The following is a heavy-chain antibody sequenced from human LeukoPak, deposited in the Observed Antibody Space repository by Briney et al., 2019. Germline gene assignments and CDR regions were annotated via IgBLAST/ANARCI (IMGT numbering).Heavy chain of an antibody. CDR2: IYTSGST. D-gene: IGHD3-22*01. CDR3: ARKSYDSSGYGYFQH. V-gene: IGHV4-61*02. Sequence: SQTLSLTCTVSGGSISSGSYYWSWIRQPAGKGLEWIGRIYTSGSTNYNPSLKSRVIISVDTSKNQFSLKLSSVTAADTAVYYCARKSYDSSGYGYFQHWGQGTLVTVSS. CDR1: GGSISSGSYY. J-gene: IGHJ1*01.